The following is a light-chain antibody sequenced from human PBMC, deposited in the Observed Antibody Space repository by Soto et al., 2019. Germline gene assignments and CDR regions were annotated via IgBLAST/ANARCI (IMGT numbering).Light chain of an antibody. V-gene: IGLV2-14*01. CDR3: LSFTNPSTHV. Sequence: QSVLTQAACRSGSPGQSITISCTGTSGDIGAYDYVSWFQQHPGKAPKLMISEVNNRPSGVSNRFPGSESGNTAYLTISGLQVEDEAESYCLSFTNPSTHVFRTGNKLTXL. J-gene: IGLJ1*01. CDR2: EVN. CDR1: SGDIGAYDY.